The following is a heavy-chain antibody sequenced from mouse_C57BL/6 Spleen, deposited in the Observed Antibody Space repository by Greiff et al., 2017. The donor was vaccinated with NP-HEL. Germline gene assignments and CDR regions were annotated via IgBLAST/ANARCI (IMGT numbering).Heavy chain of an antibody. CDR3: AREAWDAWYFDV. CDR1: GFTFSDYY. J-gene: IGHJ1*03. Sequence: EVQLVESEGGLVQPGSSMKLSCTASGFTFSDYYMAWVRQVPEKGLEWVANINYDGSSTYYLDSLKSRFIISRDNAKNILYLQMSSLKSEDTATYYCAREAWDAWYFDVWGTGTTVTVAS. V-gene: IGHV5-16*01. D-gene: IGHD4-1*01. CDR2: INYDGSST.